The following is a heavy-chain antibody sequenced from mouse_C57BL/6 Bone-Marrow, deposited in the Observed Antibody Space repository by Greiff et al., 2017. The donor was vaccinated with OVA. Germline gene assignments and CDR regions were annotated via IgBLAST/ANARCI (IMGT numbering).Heavy chain of an antibody. CDR1: PTYP. Sequence: QVQLQQSGAELVKPGASVKMSFPTYPIEWMKQNHGKSLEWIGNFHPYNDDTKYNEKFKGKATLTVEKSSSTVYLELSRLTSDDSAVYYCARPGDYDGDWFAYWGQGTLVTVAA. J-gene: IGHJ3*01. D-gene: IGHD2-4*01. CDR3: ARPGDYDGDWFAY. CDR2: FHPYNDDT. V-gene: IGHV1-47*01.